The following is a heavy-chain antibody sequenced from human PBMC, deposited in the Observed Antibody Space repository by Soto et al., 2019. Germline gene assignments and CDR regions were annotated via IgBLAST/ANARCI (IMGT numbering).Heavy chain of an antibody. CDR2: ISGSGGSP. D-gene: IGHD2-15*01. Sequence: VQVLESGGGLVQPGGSLRLSCAASGFTFSSYTMAWVRQAPGKGLEWVSSISGSGGSPYYADSVQGRFTISRDNYKNPVSLQMTSLRAEDTATYYCTKARCSGDTCYVPDYWGHGTLVIVSS. CDR1: GFTFSSYT. V-gene: IGHV3-23*01. CDR3: TKARCSGDTCYVPDY. J-gene: IGHJ4*01.